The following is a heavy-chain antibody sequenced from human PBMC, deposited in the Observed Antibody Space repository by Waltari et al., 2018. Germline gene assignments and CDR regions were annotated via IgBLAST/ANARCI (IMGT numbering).Heavy chain of an antibody. CDR3: ARHPRSPHYYYYYMDV. V-gene: IGHV4-39*01. CDR2: IYYSGST. J-gene: IGHJ6*03. Sequence: QLQLQESGPGLVKPSETLSLTCTVSGGSISSRSYYWGWIRQPPGKGLEWIGSIYYSGSTYYNPSLKSRVTISVDTSKNQFSLKLSSVTAADTAVYYCARHPRSPHYYYYYMDVWGKGTTVTVSS. D-gene: IGHD4-17*01. CDR1: GGSISSRSYY.